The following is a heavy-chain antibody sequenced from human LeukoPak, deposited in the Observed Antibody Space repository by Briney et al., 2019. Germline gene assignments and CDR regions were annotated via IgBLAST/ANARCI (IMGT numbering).Heavy chain of an antibody. CDR2: ISSNGGST. CDR1: GFTFSSYA. V-gene: IGHV3-64D*06. D-gene: IGHD6-13*01. CDR3: VKVTSSSWYFSWFDP. J-gene: IGHJ5*02. Sequence: PGGSLRLSCSASGFTFSSYAMHWVRQAPGKGLEYVSAISSNGGSTYYADSVKGRFTISRDNSKNTLYLQMSSLRAEDTAVYYCVKVTSSSWYFSWFDPWGQGILVTVSS.